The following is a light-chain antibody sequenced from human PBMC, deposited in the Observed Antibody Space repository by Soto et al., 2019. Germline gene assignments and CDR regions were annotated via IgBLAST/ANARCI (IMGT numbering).Light chain of an antibody. CDR3: QSYDATNQV. CDR1: SGSIASNY. V-gene: IGLV6-57*01. J-gene: IGLJ3*02. Sequence: NFMLTQHHSVSASPGKTVIISCTRSSGSIASNYVQWYQQRPGSSPTTVIYEDNQRPSGVPDRFSGSIDSSSNSASLTISGLETEDEADYFCQSYDATNQVFGGGTKLTVL. CDR2: EDN.